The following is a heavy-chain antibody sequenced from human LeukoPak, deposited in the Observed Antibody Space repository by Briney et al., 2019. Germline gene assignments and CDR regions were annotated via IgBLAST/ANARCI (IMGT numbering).Heavy chain of an antibody. Sequence: AGGSLRLSCAASGFTFSSYGMNWVRQAPGKGLEWVSSISSSSSYIYYADSVKGRFTISRDNSKNTLYLQMNSLRAEDTAVYYCAKYRPWGWGSIGIDYWGQGTLVTVSS. CDR1: GFTFSSYG. V-gene: IGHV3-21*04. D-gene: IGHD7-27*01. CDR2: ISSSSSYI. CDR3: AKYRPWGWGSIGIDY. J-gene: IGHJ4*02.